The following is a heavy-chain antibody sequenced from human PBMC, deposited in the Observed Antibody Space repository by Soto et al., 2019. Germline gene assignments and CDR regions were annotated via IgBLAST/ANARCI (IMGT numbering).Heavy chain of an antibody. CDR3: AALEYYYDSSGISAN. Sequence: GASVKVSCKASGFTFTSSAVQWVRQARGQRLEWIGWIVVGGGNTNYAQKFQERVTITRDMSTSTAYMELSSLRSEDTAVYYCAALEYYYDSSGISANWGQGTLVTVSS. V-gene: IGHV1-58*01. J-gene: IGHJ4*02. CDR1: GFTFTSSA. D-gene: IGHD3-22*01. CDR2: IVVGGGNT.